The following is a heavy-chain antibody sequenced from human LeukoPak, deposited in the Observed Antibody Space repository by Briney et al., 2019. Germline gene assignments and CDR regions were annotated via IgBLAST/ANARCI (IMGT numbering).Heavy chain of an antibody. CDR3: AKDMGGSYYYYFDY. CDR2: IYYSGST. Sequence: SETLSLTCTVSGGSVSSSSYYWSWIRQPPGKGLEWIGYIYYSGSTNYNPSLKSRVTISVDTSKNQFSLKLSSVTAADTAVYYCAKDMGGSYYYYFDYWGQGTLVTVSS. J-gene: IGHJ4*02. V-gene: IGHV4-61*01. CDR1: GGSVSSSSYY. D-gene: IGHD1-26*01.